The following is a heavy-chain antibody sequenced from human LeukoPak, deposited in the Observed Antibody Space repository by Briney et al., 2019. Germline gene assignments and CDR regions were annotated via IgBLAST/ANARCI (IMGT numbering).Heavy chain of an antibody. D-gene: IGHD5-18*01. CDR3: ARRRIRDAFDI. Sequence: SETLSLTCTVSGGSISSSSYYWGWIRQPPGKGLEWIGSIYYSGSTYYNPSLKSRVTISVDTSKNQFSLKLSSVTAADTAVYYCARRRIRDAFDIWGQGTMVTVSS. J-gene: IGHJ3*02. CDR1: GGSISSSSYY. CDR2: IYYSGST. V-gene: IGHV4-39*01.